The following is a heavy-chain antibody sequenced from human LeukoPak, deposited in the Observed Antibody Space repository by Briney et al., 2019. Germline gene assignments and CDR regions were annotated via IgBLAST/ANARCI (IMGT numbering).Heavy chain of an antibody. CDR1: GFTFSHYA. Sequence: GGSLRLSCAASGFTFSHYAMSWVRQAPGKGLEWVSGIRGSGGNTYYADSVKGWFTISRDNSKNTLSLQMNSLRAEDTAVYYCAKDGYSSSWYYFDYWGQETLVTVSS. J-gene: IGHJ4*02. D-gene: IGHD6-13*01. V-gene: IGHV3-23*01. CDR2: IRGSGGNT. CDR3: AKDGYSSSWYYFDY.